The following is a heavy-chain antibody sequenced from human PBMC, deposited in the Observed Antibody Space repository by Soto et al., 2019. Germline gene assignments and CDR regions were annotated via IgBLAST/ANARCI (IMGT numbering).Heavy chain of an antibody. CDR1: GYSFDTFG. V-gene: IGHV1-18*01. CDR3: ARCYCSVGSCFTCWHFDL. J-gene: IGHJ2*01. CDR2: ISIEKGDT. Sequence: QVQVVQSGAEVKKPGASVKVACKASGYSFDTFGMSWVRQAPGQGLEWMGWISIEKGDTNSEQKFQDSVTMTTDTSTSTAYMELRSLTSDDTAVYYCARCYCSVGSCFTCWHFDLWGRGTLVTVSS. D-gene: IGHD2-15*01.